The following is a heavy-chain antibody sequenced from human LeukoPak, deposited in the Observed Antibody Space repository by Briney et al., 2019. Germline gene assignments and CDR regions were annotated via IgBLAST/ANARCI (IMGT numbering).Heavy chain of an antibody. CDR3: ASVSSSSHDAFDI. CDR1: GFTFSSYS. CDR2: ISSSSSYI. Sequence: GGSLRLSCAASGFTFSSYSMNWVRQAPGKGLEWVSSISSSSSYIYYADSVKGRFTISRDNAKNSLYLQMNSLRAEDTAVYYCASVSSSSHDAFDIWGHGTMVTVSS. V-gene: IGHV3-21*01. D-gene: IGHD6-6*01. J-gene: IGHJ3*02.